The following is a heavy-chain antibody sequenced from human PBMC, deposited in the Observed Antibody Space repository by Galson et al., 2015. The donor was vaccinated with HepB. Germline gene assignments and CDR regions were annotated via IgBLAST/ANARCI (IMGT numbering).Heavy chain of an antibody. CDR1: GFTFSSYA. J-gene: IGHJ3*02. V-gene: IGHV3-30-3*01. CDR3: ARDRALVVLDAFDI. CDR2: ISYDGSNK. Sequence: SLRLSCAASGFTFSSYAMHWVRQAPGKGLEWVAVISYDGSNKYYADSVKGRFTISRDNSKNTLYLQMNSLRAEDTAVYYCARDRALVVLDAFDIWGQGTMVTVSS.